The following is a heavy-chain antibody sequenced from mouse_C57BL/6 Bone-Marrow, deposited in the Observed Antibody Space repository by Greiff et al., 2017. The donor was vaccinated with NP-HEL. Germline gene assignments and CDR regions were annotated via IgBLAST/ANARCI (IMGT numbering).Heavy chain of an antibody. CDR2: IYPGDGDT. V-gene: IGHV1-82*01. Sequence: QVQLQQSGPELVKPGASVKISCKASGYAFSSSWMNWLKQRPGKGLEWIGRIYPGDGDTNYNGKFKGKATLTADKSSSTAYMQLSSLTSEDSAVYFCARRLRRAMDYWGQGTSVTVSS. CDR3: ARRLRRAMDY. D-gene: IGHD1-1*01. J-gene: IGHJ4*01. CDR1: GYAFSSSW.